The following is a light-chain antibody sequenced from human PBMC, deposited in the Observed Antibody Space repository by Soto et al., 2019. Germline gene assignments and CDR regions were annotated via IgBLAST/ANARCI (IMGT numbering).Light chain of an antibody. Sequence: DIQMTQSPSSLSASVGDRVTITCRAGQDIRSYLNWYQQKPGKAPQLLIYATSFLQIGVPSRSSASGSGTDFSLVITDLQLEDSATYYCQQGYTSRWTSGQGTKVEI. CDR2: ATS. V-gene: IGKV1-39*01. CDR3: QQGYTSRWT. J-gene: IGKJ1*01. CDR1: QDIRSY.